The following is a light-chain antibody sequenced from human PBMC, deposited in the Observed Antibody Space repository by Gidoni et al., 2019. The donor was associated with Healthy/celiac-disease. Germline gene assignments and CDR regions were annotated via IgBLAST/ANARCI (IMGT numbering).Light chain of an antibody. Sequence: AIRMTQSPSSLSASPGDRVTITCRASQGISSYLAWYQQKPGKAPKLLIYAASTLQSGVPSRVSGSGSGTDFTLTISCLQSEDFATYYCQQYYSYPPTFGQGTKVEIK. CDR2: AAS. V-gene: IGKV1-8*01. J-gene: IGKJ1*01. CDR3: QQYYSYPPT. CDR1: QGISSY.